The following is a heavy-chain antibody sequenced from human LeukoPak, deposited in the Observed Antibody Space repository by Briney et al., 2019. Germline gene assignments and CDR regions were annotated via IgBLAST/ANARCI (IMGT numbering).Heavy chain of an antibody. CDR3: ARGSDTAMVTGMDV. CDR1: GGSISSSSYY. V-gene: IGHV4-39*01. Sequence: SETLSLTCTVSGGSISSSSYYWGWIRQPPGKGLEWIGSIYYSGSTYYNPSLKSRVTISVDTSKNQFSLKLSSVTAADTAVYYCARGSDTAMVTGMDVWGQGTTVTVSS. J-gene: IGHJ6*02. D-gene: IGHD5-18*01. CDR2: IYYSGST.